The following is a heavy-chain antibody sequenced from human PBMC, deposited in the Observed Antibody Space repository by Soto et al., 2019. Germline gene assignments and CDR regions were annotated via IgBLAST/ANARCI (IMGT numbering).Heavy chain of an antibody. Sequence: TAPKLVNPTQTLTLTCTFSGFSLSTSGMCVSWIRQPPGKALEWLARIDWDDDKYYSTSLKTRLTISKDTSKNQVVLTMTNMDPVDTATYYCALTYFDWLSYDYWGQGTLVTVSS. CDR1: GFSLSTSGMC. CDR2: IDWDDDK. CDR3: ALTYFDWLSYDY. J-gene: IGHJ4*02. V-gene: IGHV2-70*11. D-gene: IGHD3-9*01.